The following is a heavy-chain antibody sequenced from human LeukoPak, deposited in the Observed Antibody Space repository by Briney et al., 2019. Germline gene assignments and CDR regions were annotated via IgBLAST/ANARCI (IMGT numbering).Heavy chain of an antibody. CDR1: GYTFTGYY. J-gene: IGHJ4*02. CDR3: ARDYYDSSGYYYVVY. D-gene: IGHD3-22*01. V-gene: IGHV1-2*02. Sequence: GASVKVSCKASGYTFTGYYMHWVRQAPGQGLEWMGWINPNSGGTNYAQKFQGRVTMTRDTSISTAYMELSRLRSDDTAVYYCARDYYDSSGYYYVVYWGQGTLVTVSS. CDR2: INPNSGGT.